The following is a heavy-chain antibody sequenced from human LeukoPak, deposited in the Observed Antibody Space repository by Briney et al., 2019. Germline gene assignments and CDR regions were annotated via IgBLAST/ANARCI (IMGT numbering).Heavy chain of an antibody. CDR2: IIPIFGTA. CDR1: GGTFSSYA. D-gene: IGHD3-10*01. V-gene: IGHV1-69*05. Sequence: ASVKVSCKASGGTFSSYAISWVRQAPGQGLEWMGGIIPIFGTANYAQKFQGRVTMTRNTSISTAYMELSSLRSEDTAVYYCARGVITMVRGVTWNWFDPWGQGTLVTVSS. CDR3: ARGVITMVRGVTWNWFDP. J-gene: IGHJ5*02.